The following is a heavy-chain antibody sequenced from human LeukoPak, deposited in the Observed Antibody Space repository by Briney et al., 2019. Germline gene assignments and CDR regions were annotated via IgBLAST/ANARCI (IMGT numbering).Heavy chain of an antibody. D-gene: IGHD2-15*01. CDR1: GSSISSDYY. CDR3: ARVVGATSIDY. CDR2: IKHRGRS. V-gene: IGHV4-38-2*02. Sequence: SETLSLTCSVSGSSISSDYYWGWVRQPPGRGLEWLGIIKHRGRSYYNPSLKNRVTISVDTSKNQFSLQLSSVTAADTAVYYCARVVGATSIDYWGQGILVTVSS. J-gene: IGHJ4*02.